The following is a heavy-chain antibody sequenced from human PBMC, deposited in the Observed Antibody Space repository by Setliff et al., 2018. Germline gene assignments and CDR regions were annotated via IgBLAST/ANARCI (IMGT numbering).Heavy chain of an antibody. V-gene: IGHV4-34*01. Sequence: SETLSLTCAVYGGSFSSYYWSWIRQHPGKGLEWIGYIYYSGSTYYNPSLKSRVTVSVDTSKNQFSLKLSSVTAADTAVYYCARDRQYCSSPTCYSSYFYYYGMDVWGQGTTVTVSS. CDR3: ARDRQYCSSPTCYSSYFYYYGMDV. D-gene: IGHD2-2*02. CDR1: GGSFSSYY. CDR2: IYYSGST. J-gene: IGHJ6*02.